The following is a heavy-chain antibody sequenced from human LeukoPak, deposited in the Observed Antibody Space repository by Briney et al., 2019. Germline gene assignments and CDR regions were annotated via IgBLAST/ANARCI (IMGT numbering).Heavy chain of an antibody. CDR2: IKEDGSEK. J-gene: IGHJ1*01. V-gene: IGHV3-7*01. Sequence: PGGSLRLSCAAPGFTFSSFWMSWVRQAPGKGLEWVANIKEDGSEKYYVDSVKGRFTISRDNAKNSLYLQMTSLRAEDTAVYYCARRTTLTTYGYFQHWGQGTLVTVSS. CDR3: ARRTTLTTYGYFQH. CDR1: GFTFSSFW. D-gene: IGHD4-11*01.